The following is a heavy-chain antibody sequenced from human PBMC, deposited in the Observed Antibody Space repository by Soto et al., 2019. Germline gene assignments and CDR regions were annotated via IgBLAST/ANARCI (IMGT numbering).Heavy chain of an antibody. CDR1: GFTFSSYS. CDR3: ARSLVRGAKDYYYMDV. CDR2: ISSSSTI. Sequence: PGGSLRLSCAASGFTFSSYSMNWVRQAPGKGLEWVSYISSSSTIYYADSVKGRFTISRDNAKNSLYLQMNSLRAEDTAVYYCARSLVRGAKDYYYMDVWGKGTTVTVSS. V-gene: IGHV3-48*01. D-gene: IGHD3-10*01. J-gene: IGHJ6*03.